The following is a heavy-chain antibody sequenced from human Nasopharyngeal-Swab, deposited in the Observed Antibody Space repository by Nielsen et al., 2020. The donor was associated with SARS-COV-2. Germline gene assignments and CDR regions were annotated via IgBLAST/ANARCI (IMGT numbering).Heavy chain of an antibody. D-gene: IGHD1-7*01. CDR1: GYSFTSYW. V-gene: IGHV5-51*01. CDR3: ARLRGKTGTTFNYYFDY. J-gene: IGHJ4*02. Sequence: GESLKISCKGSGYSFTSYWIGWVRQMPGKGLEWMGINYPGDSDTRYSPSFQGQVTISADKSISTAYLQWSSLKASDTAMYYCARLRGKTGTTFNYYFDYWGRGTLVTVSS. CDR2: NYPGDSDT.